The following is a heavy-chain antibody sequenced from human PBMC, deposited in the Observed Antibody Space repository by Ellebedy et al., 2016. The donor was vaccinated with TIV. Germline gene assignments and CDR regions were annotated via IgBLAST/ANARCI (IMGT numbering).Heavy chain of an antibody. CDR1: GYSFASYW. CDR2: IVPTDSYT. J-gene: IGHJ6*02. CDR3: ARDYYYALDV. V-gene: IGHV5-10-1*01. Sequence: GESLKISCKGSGYSFASYWISWVRQMPGKGLEWMGRIVPTDSYTYYSPSFQGHVTISADKSINTAYLQWSSLKASDTAMYYCARDYYYALDVWGQGTSVTVSS.